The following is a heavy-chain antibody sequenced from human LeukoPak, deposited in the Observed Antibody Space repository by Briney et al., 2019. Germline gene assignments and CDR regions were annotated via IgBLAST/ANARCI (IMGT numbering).Heavy chain of an antibody. V-gene: IGHV1-69*13. CDR2: IIPIFGTA. CDR3: ARSTQLPVAAAVDFDY. Sequence: ASVKVSCKASGGTFSSYAISRVRQAPGQGLEWMGGIIPIFGTANYAQKFQGRVTITADESTSTAYMELSSLRSEDTAVYYCARSTQLPVAAAVDFDYWGQGTLVTVSS. CDR1: GGTFSSYA. D-gene: IGHD6-13*01. J-gene: IGHJ4*02.